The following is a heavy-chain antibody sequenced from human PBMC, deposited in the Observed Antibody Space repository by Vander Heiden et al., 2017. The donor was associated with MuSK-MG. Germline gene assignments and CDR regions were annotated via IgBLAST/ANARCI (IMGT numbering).Heavy chain of an antibody. CDR2: IYYSGST. V-gene: IGHV4-31*03. Sequence: QVQLQESGPGLVTPSQTLSLNCTVSGGSISRGGYYWGWIRQHPGKGLEWIGYIYYSGSTYYNPSLKSRVTISVDTSKNQFSLKLSSVTAADTAVYYCARRPRVYDILTGYYPGTYDYWGQGTLVTVSS. D-gene: IGHD3-9*01. CDR1: GGSISRGGYY. CDR3: ARRPRVYDILTGYYPGTYDY. J-gene: IGHJ4*02.